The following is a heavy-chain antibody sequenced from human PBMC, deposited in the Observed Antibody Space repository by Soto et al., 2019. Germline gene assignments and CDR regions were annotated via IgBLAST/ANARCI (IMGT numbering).Heavy chain of an antibody. CDR1: GYTFTSYG. V-gene: IGHV1-18*04. CDR2: ISAYNGNG. D-gene: IGHD3-3*01. Sequence: ASVKVSCKASGYTFTSYGITWVRQAPGQGLEWMGWISAYNGNGNSAQKVQGRVTLTTDTSTSTAYMELRSLSSDDTAVYYCARDTVYYFVSSGYRSYYFDYWGQGTLVTVSS. CDR3: ARDTVYYFVSSGYRSYYFDY. J-gene: IGHJ4*02.